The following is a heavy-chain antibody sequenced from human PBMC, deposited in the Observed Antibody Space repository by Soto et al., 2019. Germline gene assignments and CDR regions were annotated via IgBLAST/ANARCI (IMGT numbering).Heavy chain of an antibody. J-gene: IGHJ6*03. D-gene: IGHD3-3*01. V-gene: IGHV3-23*01. CDR3: AKGILDFWSGYRDYYYYMDV. CDR2: ISGSGGST. CDR1: GFTFSSYA. Sequence: EVQLLESGGGLVQPGGSLRLSCAASGFTFSSYAMSWVRQAPGKGLEWVSAISGSGGSTYYADSVKGRVTISRDNSKNTLYLQMNSLRAEDTAVYYCAKGILDFWSGYRDYYYYMDVWGKGTTVTVSS.